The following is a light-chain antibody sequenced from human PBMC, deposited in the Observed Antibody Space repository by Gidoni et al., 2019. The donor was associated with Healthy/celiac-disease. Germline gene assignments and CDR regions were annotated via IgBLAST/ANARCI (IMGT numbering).Light chain of an antibody. CDR3: MQALQTLLLT. Sequence: DIVMTQSPLSLPVTPGEPASISCRFSQSLLHSNGYNYLDWYLQKPGQSPQLLIYLGSNRASGVPDRFSGSGSGTDFTLKISRVEAEDVGVYYCMQALQTLLLTFGGGTKVEIK. J-gene: IGKJ4*01. CDR2: LGS. CDR1: QSLLHSNGYNY. V-gene: IGKV2-28*01.